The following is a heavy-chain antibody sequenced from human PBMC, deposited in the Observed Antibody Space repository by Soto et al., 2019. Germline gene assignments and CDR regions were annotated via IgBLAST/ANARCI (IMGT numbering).Heavy chain of an antibody. CDR2: ISGSGGST. D-gene: IGHD2-15*01. CDR1: GFTFSSYA. V-gene: IGHV3-23*01. Sequence: GGSLRLSCAASGFTFSSYAMSWVRQAPGKGLEWVSAISGSGGSTYYADSVKGRFTISRDNSKNTLYLQMNSLRAEDTAVYYCAKPHLPTNCSGGSCYLLLFDYWGQGTLVTVSS. CDR3: AKPHLPTNCSGGSCYLLLFDY. J-gene: IGHJ4*02.